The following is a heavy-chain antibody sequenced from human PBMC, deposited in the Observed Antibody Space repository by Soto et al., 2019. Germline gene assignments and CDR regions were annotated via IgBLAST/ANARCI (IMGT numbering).Heavy chain of an antibody. Sequence: PGESLKISCVASGFTFNDYYMTWIRQAPGKGLEWISYISHSDHVIKYADSVKGRFTISRNNAKKSLYLQMNSLSDDDTAMYFCASFGHYYDNDNYWGVLDHWGQGTMVTVSS. J-gene: IGHJ1*01. CDR3: ASFGHYYDNDNYWGVLDH. D-gene: IGHD3-22*01. CDR2: ISHSDHVI. CDR1: GFTFNDYY. V-gene: IGHV3-11*01.